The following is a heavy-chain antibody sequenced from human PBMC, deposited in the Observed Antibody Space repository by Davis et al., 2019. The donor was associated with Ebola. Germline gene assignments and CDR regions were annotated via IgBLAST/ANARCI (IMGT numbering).Heavy chain of an antibody. CDR2: INAGNGHT. V-gene: IGHV1-3*01. CDR1: GYTFTSYA. CDR3: AGGRSRSEEPDFDY. D-gene: IGHD1-14*01. J-gene: IGHJ4*02. Sequence: AASVKVSCKASGYTFTSYAMNWVRQAPGQGLEWMGWINAGNGHTKYSQRFQGRVTITRDTSASTAYMELSSLGYEDTAVYYCAGGRSRSEEPDFDYWGQGTLVAVSS.